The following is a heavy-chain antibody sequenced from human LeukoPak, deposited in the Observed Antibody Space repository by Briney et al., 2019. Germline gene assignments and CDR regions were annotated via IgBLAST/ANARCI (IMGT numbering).Heavy chain of an antibody. V-gene: IGHV3-21*01. D-gene: IGHD6-19*01. CDR3: ARDAQWLVPEGYFYYMDV. Sequence: GVLRLSCAGSGFTFSRYSMNWVRQAPGKGLERVSSISSRSTNIFYADSVKGRFTISRDNAKNSLYLQMNSLGAEDTAVYYCARDAQWLVPEGYFYYMDVWGKGTTVTVSS. CDR2: ISSRSTNI. CDR1: GFTFSRYS. J-gene: IGHJ6*03.